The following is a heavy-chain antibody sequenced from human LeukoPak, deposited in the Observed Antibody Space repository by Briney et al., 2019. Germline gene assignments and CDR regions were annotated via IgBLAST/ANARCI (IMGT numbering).Heavy chain of an antibody. CDR1: GGTFSSYA. CDR2: IIPIFGTA. J-gene: IGHJ4*02. CDR3: ASNPCSGGSCSTYYFDY. D-gene: IGHD2-15*01. V-gene: IGHV1-69*05. Sequence: ASVKVSCKASGGTFSSYAISWVRQAPGQGLEWMGGIIPIFGTANYAQKFRGRVTITTDESTSTAYMELSSLRSEDTAVYYCASNPCSGGSCSTYYFDYWGQGTLVTVSS.